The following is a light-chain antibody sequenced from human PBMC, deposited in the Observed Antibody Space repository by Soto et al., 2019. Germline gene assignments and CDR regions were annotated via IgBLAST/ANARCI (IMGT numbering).Light chain of an antibody. CDR1: KSFSSSY. CDR2: GAS. V-gene: IGKV3-20*01. CDR3: QHFRT. Sequence: EIVLTQSPGTLSLSPGERATLSCRASKSFSSSYLAWYQQKPGQAPRLLIYGASSRATGIPDRFSGSGSGTDFTLTISRLEPEDFAVYYCQHFRTFGQGTKVEIK. J-gene: IGKJ1*01.